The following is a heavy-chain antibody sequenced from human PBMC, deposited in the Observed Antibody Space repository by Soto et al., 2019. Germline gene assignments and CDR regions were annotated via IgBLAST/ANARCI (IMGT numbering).Heavy chain of an antibody. CDR2: INAFNGNT. V-gene: IGHV1-18*01. CDR3: ARAPVAGTYFDY. D-gene: IGHD6-19*01. CDR1: GYTFISYG. J-gene: IGHJ4*02. Sequence: QVQLVQSGAEVKKPGASVKVSCKASGYTFISYGISWVRQAPGQGLEWMGWINAFNGNTNYAQKLQGRDTMTRDTSTSTAYMELRSLRSDDTAVYYCARAPVAGTYFDYWGQGTLVTVTS.